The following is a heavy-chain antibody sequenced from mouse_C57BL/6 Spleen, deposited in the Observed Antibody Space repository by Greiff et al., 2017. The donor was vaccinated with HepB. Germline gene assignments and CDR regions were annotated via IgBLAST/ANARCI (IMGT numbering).Heavy chain of an antibody. CDR3: ARNRGYGSSYGYFDV. V-gene: IGHV2-9-1*01. CDR1: GFSLTSYA. D-gene: IGHD1-1*01. Sequence: VQLQQSGPGLVAPSQSLSITCTVSGFSLTSYAISWVRQPPGKGLEWLGVIWTGGGTNYNSALKSRLSISKDNSKSQVFLKMNSLQTDDTARYYCARNRGYGSSYGYFDVWGTGTTVTVSS. J-gene: IGHJ1*03. CDR2: IWTGGGT.